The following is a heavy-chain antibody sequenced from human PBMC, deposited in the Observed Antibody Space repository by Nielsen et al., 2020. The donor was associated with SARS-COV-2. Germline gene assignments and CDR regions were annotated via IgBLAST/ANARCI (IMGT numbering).Heavy chain of an antibody. CDR3: ARVVTYTDYAFDS. Sequence: SETLSLTCAVSGDSISSGGYSWSWIRQPPGKGLEWIGYIYHSGSTYYNPSLKSRVTMSVDTSKNQFSLKLSSVTAADTAVYFCARVVTYTDYAFDSWGPGTSVTVSS. CDR2: IYHSGST. J-gene: IGHJ4*02. CDR1: GDSISSGGYS. D-gene: IGHD4-17*01. V-gene: IGHV4-30-2*01.